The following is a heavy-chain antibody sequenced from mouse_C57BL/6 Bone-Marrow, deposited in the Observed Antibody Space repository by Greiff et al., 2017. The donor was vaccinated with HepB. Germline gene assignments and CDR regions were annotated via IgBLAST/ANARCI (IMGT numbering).Heavy chain of an antibody. J-gene: IGHJ4*01. CDR1: GYTFTSYW. CDR2: INPSNGGT. Sequence: QVQLQQPGTELVKPGASVKLSCKASGYTFTSYWMHWVKQRPGQGLEWIGNINPSNGGTNYNEKFKSKATLTVDKSSSTAYMPRSSLTSEDSAVYYCARSDSNYYAMDYWGQGTSVTVSS. CDR3: ARSDSNYYAMDY. D-gene: IGHD2-5*01. V-gene: IGHV1-53*01.